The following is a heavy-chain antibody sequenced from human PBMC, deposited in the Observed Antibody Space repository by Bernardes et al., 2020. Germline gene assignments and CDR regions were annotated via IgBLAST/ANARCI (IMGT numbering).Heavy chain of an antibody. CDR3: ARRWSTYWFDP. D-gene: IGHD2-8*02. CDR1: GGSFSGYY. J-gene: IGHJ5*02. Sequence: SEPLSLTCAVYGGSFSGYYWSWIRQPPGKGLEWIGEINHSGSTNYNPSLKSRVTISVDTSKNQFSLKLSSVTAADTAVYYCARRWSTYWFDPWGQGTLVTVSS. V-gene: IGHV4-34*01. CDR2: INHSGST.